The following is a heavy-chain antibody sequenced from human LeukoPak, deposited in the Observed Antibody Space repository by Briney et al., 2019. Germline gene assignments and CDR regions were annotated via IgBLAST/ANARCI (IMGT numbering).Heavy chain of an antibody. V-gene: IGHV1-46*01. CDR2: INPSGGST. CDR3: ARGFGVAVAGT. CDR1: GYTFTSYY. J-gene: IGHJ5*02. D-gene: IGHD6-19*01. Sequence: ASVKVSCKASGYTFTSYYMHWVRQAPGQGLEWMGIINPSGGSTSYAQKFQGRVTMTRNMSTSTVYMELSSLRSEDTAVYYCARGFGVAVAGTWGQGTLVTVSS.